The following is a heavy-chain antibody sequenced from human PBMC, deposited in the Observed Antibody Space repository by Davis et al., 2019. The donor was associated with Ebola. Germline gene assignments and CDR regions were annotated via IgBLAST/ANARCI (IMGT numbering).Heavy chain of an antibody. V-gene: IGHV3-33*01. CDR2: IWYDGSNK. CDR1: GFTFSSYG. J-gene: IGHJ4*02. D-gene: IGHD2-2*02. CDR3: AREVLGVVPAAITNY. Sequence: GESLKISCAASGFTFSSYGMHWVRQAPGKGLEWVAVIWYDGSNKYYADSVKGRFTISRDNSKNTLYLQMNSLRAEDTAVYYCAREVLGVVPAAITNYWGQGTLVTVSS.